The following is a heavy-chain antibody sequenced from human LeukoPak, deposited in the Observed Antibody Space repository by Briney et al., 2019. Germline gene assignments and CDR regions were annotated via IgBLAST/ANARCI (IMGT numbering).Heavy chain of an antibody. V-gene: IGHV4-38-2*02. J-gene: IGHJ4*02. CDR1: GYSISSGYY. D-gene: IGHD4-17*01. CDR2: IYHSGST. CDR3: ARMTTVTTSFDY. Sequence: NPSETLSLTCTVSGYSISSGYYWGWIRQPPGKGLEWIGSIYHSGSTYYNPSLKSRVTISVDTSKNQFSLKLSSVTAADTAVYYCARMTTVTTSFDYWGQGTLVTVSS.